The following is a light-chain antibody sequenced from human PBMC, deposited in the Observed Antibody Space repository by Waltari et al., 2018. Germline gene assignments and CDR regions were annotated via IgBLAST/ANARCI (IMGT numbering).Light chain of an antibody. V-gene: IGLV1-40*01. CDR2: GTT. CDR1: SYNIGAGYD. Sequence: QSVLTQPPSVSGAPGQRVTISCTGSSYNIGAGYDVHWYQQLPGTAPKLLIYGTTNRPSVVPYRFSGSKSGTSASLAITGLQAEDESDYYCQSYDSSLSGSFGGGTKLTVL. J-gene: IGLJ3*02. CDR3: QSYDSSLSGS.